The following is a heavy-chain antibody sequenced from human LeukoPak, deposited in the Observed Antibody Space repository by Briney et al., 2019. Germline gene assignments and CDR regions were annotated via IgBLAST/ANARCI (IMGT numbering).Heavy chain of an antibody. D-gene: IGHD6-19*01. CDR3: AKNNGWFHLAQ. Sequence: GGALRLSCVVSGFNFRDHWMDWVRQAPGKGLEWVGHIKNDGSETYYLDSLEGRFSISRDNTNNALYLQMNSLRVEDTAVYYCAKNNGWFHLAQWGQGALVTVSS. J-gene: IGHJ4*02. CDR1: GFNFRDHW. CDR2: IKNDGSET. V-gene: IGHV3-7*03.